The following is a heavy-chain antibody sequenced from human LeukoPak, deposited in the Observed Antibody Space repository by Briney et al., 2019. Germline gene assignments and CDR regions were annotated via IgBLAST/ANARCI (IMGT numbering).Heavy chain of an antibody. D-gene: IGHD1-14*01. CDR2: IYYSGST. V-gene: IGHV4-59*08. Sequence: SETLSLTCTVSGGSINSYYWSWIRQPPGKGLEWIGYIYYSGSTNYNPSLKSRVTISVDTSRNQFSLKLSSVTAADAAVYYCARAREPLIYTYYFEYWGQGTLVTVSS. CDR3: ARAREPLIYTYYFEY. J-gene: IGHJ4*02. CDR1: GGSINSYY.